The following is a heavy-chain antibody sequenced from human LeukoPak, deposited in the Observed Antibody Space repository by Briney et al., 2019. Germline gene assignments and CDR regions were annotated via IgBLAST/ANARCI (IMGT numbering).Heavy chain of an antibody. V-gene: IGHV4-34*01. J-gene: IGHJ4*02. D-gene: IGHD5-12*01. Sequence: SETLSLTCAVYGGAFSSYYWSWIRQPPGKGLEWIGQIDHSGSTNFNLSLKSRVTMSVDTTKKRVSLNLNSVTAADTAVYYCARRRDRGYDFDYWGQGTLVTVSS. CDR1: GGAFSSYY. CDR2: IDHSGST. CDR3: ARRRDRGYDFDY.